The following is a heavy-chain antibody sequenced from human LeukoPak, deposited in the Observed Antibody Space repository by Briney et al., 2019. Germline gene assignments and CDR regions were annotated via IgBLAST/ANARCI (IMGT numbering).Heavy chain of an antibody. D-gene: IGHD2-8*02. V-gene: IGHV3-11*05. CDR2: ISSSSDYT. CDR3: ARDPPGDGGVTLDY. CDR1: GFTFSDYY. J-gene: IGHJ4*02. Sequence: GGSLRLSCAASGFTFSDYYMNWIRRAPGKGLEWISYISSSSDYTTYADSVKGRFTISRDNSKNSLYLQMNSLRAEDSAVYYCARDPPGDGGVTLDYWGQGTLVTVSS.